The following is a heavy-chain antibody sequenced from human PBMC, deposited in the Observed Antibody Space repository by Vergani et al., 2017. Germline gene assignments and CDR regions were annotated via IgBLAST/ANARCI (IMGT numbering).Heavy chain of an antibody. V-gene: IGHV4-34*01. D-gene: IGHD4-23*01. CDR3: ASFYGGNSGFDY. Sequence: QVLLQQWGAGLLKPSETLSLTCAVYGGSFSGYYWSWIRQPPGKGLEWIGEINHSGSTNYNPSLKSRVTISVDTSKNQFSLKLSSVTAADTAVYYCASFYGGNSGFDYWGQGTLVTVSS. CDR1: GGSFSGYY. J-gene: IGHJ4*02. CDR2: INHSGST.